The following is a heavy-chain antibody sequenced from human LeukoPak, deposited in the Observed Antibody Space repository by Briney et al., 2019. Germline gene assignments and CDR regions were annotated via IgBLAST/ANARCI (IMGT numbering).Heavy chain of an antibody. CDR3: AKVRGGYVAPFDY. V-gene: IGHV3-30-3*01. J-gene: IGHJ4*02. CDR2: ISYDGSNK. D-gene: IGHD5-12*01. CDR1: GFIFSSYA. Sequence: GGSLRLSCAASGFIFSSYAMHWVRQAPGKGLEWVAVISYDGSNKYYADSVKGRFTISRDNSKNTLYLQMNSLRAEDTAVYYCAKVRGGYVAPFDYWGQGTLVTVSS.